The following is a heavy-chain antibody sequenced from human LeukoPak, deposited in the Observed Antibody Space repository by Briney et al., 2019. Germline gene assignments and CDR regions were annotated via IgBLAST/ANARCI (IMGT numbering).Heavy chain of an antibody. V-gene: IGHV3-7*01. CDR3: ARDYSSGWYPVY. CDR1: GFTFSSYW. Sequence: QPGGSLRLSCAASGFTFSSYWMGWVRQAPGKGLEWVANMKQDGGEKYYPDSVRGRFTISRDNAKNSLYLQMNSLRAEDTAVYYCARDYSSGWYPVYWGQGTLVTVSS. D-gene: IGHD6-19*01. J-gene: IGHJ4*02. CDR2: MKQDGGEK.